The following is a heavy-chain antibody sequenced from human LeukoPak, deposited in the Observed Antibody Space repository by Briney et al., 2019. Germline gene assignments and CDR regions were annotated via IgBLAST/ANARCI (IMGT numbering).Heavy chain of an antibody. J-gene: IGHJ5*02. D-gene: IGHD3-16*02. CDR2: MNPNSGGT. V-gene: IGHV1-2*02. CDR3: ARDKLGLGELSLYDQ. Sequence: GASVKVSCKASGYTLTGYYMHWVRQAPGQGLEWMGWMNPNSGGTKYAQKFQGRVTMTRDTSISTAYMELSRLRPDDTAMYYCARDKLGLGELSLYDQWGQGTLVTVFS. CDR1: GYTLTGYY.